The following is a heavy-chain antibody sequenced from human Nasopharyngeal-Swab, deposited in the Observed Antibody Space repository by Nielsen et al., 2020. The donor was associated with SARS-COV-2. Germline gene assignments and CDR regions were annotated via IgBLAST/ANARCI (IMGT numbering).Heavy chain of an antibody. Sequence: WIRQPPGKALEWLALIDWDDDKYYSTSLKTRLTISKDTSKNQVVLTMTNMDPVDTATYYCARIRDGFVDYWGQGTLVTVSS. CDR2: IDWDDDK. V-gene: IGHV2-70*01. J-gene: IGHJ4*02. D-gene: IGHD5-24*01. CDR3: ARIRDGFVDY.